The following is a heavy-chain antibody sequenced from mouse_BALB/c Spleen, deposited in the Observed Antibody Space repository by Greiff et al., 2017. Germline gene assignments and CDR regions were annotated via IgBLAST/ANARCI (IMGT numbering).Heavy chain of an antibody. CDR3: ARGGRDYFDY. CDR2: INSNGGST. J-gene: IGHJ2*01. Sequence: EVKLMESGGGLVQPGGSLKLSCAASGFTFSSYGMSWVRQTPDKRLELVATINSNGGSTYYPDSVKGRFTISRDNAKNTLYLQMSSLKSEDTAMYYCARGGRDYFDYWGQGTTLTVSS. V-gene: IGHV5-6-3*01. CDR1: GFTFSSYG.